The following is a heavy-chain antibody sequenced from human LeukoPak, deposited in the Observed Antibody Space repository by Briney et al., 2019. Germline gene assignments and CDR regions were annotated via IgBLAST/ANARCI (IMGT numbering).Heavy chain of an antibody. Sequence: PSETLSLTCAVYGGSFGGYYWSWIRQPPGKGLEWIGEINHSGSTNYNPSLKSRVTISVDTSKNQFSLKLSSVTAADTAVYYCARGRRGEDYWGQGTLVTVSS. D-gene: IGHD5-24*01. CDR2: INHSGST. V-gene: IGHV4-34*01. J-gene: IGHJ4*02. CDR1: GGSFGGYY. CDR3: ARGRRGEDY.